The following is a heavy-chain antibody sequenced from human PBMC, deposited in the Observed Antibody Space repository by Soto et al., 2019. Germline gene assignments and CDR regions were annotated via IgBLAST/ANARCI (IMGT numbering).Heavy chain of an antibody. V-gene: IGHV3-23*01. Sequence: HPGGSLRLSCAACGFTFSSYAMTWVRQAPGKGLEWVSAISGSGGSTYYADSVKGRFTISRDNSKNTLFLQMKSLRAEDTAVYYSAKPSGSYYYYGMDVWGQGTTVTVSS. D-gene: IGHD1-26*01. CDR1: GFTFSSYA. CDR3: AKPSGSYYYYGMDV. CDR2: ISGSGGST. J-gene: IGHJ6*02.